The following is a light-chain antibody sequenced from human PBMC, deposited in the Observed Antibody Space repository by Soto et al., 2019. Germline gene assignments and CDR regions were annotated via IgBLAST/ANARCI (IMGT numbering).Light chain of an antibody. CDR3: QQYNNWHPEVT. CDR2: GAS. CDR1: QSVSSN. J-gene: IGKJ4*01. Sequence: EIVMTQSPATLSVSPGERATLSCRASQSVSSNLAWYQHKPGQAPRLLIYGASTRATGIPARFSGSGSGTELTLTISSLQFEDFELYFCQQYNNWHPEVTFGGGTKVDIK. V-gene: IGKV3-15*01.